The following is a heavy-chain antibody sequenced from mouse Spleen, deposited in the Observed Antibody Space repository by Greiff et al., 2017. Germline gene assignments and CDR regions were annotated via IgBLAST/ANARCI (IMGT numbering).Heavy chain of an antibody. CDR3: ARSGYRYIWFAY. CDR1: GYTFTSYW. V-gene: IGHV1-7*01. Sequence: VQLQQSGAELAKPGASVKMSCKASGYTFTSYWMHWVKQRPGQGLEWIGYINPSTGYTEYNQKFKDKATLTADKSSSTAYMQLSSLTSEDSAVYYCARSGYRYIWFAYWGQGTLVTVSA. J-gene: IGHJ3*01. CDR2: INPSTGYT. D-gene: IGHD2-14*01.